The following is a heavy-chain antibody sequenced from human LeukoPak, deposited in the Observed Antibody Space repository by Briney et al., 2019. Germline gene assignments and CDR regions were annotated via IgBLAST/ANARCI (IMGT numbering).Heavy chain of an antibody. V-gene: IGHV1-18*01. CDR1: GYTFTSYA. Sequence: ASVKVSCKASGYTFTSYATHWVRQAPGQGLEWMGWISAYNGNTNYAQKLQGRVTMTTDTSTSTAYMELRSLRSDDTAVYYCARGLSGSYGGDLDYWGQGTLVTVSS. D-gene: IGHD1-26*01. CDR2: ISAYNGNT. J-gene: IGHJ4*02. CDR3: ARGLSGSYGGDLDY.